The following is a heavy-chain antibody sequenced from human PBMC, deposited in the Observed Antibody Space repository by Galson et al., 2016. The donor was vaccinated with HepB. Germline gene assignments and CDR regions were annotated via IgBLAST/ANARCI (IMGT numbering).Heavy chain of an antibody. CDR1: GFTPSSYS. CDR2: ISSNCSSI. CDR3: ARESPHSSSRTENAFDI. Sequence: SLRLSCAASGFTPSSYSVNWVRQAPGKGLEWISYISSNCSSIYYADSVKGRLTISGDNAKNSLYLQMSSLRAEDTAVYYRARESPHSSSRTENAFDIWGQGTMVTVSS. V-gene: IGHV3-48*01. J-gene: IGHJ3*02. D-gene: IGHD6-13*01.